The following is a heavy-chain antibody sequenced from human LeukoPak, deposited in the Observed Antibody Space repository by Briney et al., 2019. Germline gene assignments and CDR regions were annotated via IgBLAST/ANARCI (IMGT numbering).Heavy chain of an antibody. J-gene: IGHJ3*02. CDR1: GFTFSSYA. CDR2: ISSNGGST. D-gene: IGHD1-14*01. CDR3: ARGQPRTGDAFDI. V-gene: IGHV3-64*01. Sequence: GGSLRLSCAASGFTFSSYAMHWVRQAPGKGLEYVSAISSNGGSTYYANSVKGRFTISRDNSKNTLYLQMGSLRAEDMAVYYRARGQPRTGDAFDIWGQGTMVTVSS.